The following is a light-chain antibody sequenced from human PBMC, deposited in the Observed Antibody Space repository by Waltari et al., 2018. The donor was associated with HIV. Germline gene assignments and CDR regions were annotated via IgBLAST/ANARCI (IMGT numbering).Light chain of an antibody. V-gene: IGKV3-11*01. Sequence: PGERATLSCRASQSVSSYLAWYRQKPGQAPRLLIYDASKRTTGIPARFSGSGSGTDFTLTISSREPEDFAVYYCQQRSNWPLTFGGGTKAEIK. J-gene: IGKJ4*01. CDR1: QSVSSY. CDR3: QQRSNWPLT. CDR2: DAS.